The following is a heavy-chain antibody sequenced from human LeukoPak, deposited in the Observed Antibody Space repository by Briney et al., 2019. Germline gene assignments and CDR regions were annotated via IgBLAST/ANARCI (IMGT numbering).Heavy chain of an antibody. CDR3: ARDFRVCSSGSCYSGPFDY. Sequence: SETLSLTCTVSGGSISSGSYYWSWIRQPAGKGLEWIGRIYTSGSTNYNPSLKSRVTISVDTSKNQFSLKLSSVTAAGTAVYYCARDFRVCSSGSCYSGPFDYWGQGTLVTVSS. J-gene: IGHJ4*02. V-gene: IGHV4-61*02. CDR2: IYTSGST. CDR1: GGSISSGSYY. D-gene: IGHD2-15*01.